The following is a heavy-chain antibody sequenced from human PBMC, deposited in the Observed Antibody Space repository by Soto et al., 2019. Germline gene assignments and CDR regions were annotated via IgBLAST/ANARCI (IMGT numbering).Heavy chain of an antibody. CDR1: GFSLNTRGVG. Sequence: QITLKESGPTLVKPTQTLTLTCAFSGFSLNTRGVGVGWIRQPPGKALEWLALIYWDNDKRYSPSLNSSLTTXNXXRSSSGAPKITDIHPVDTAAYCCAHTSHYGSGSVYWGQGTLVTVSS. CDR2: IYWDNDK. J-gene: IGHJ4*02. D-gene: IGHD3-10*01. V-gene: IGHV2-5*02. CDR3: AHTSHYGSGSVY.